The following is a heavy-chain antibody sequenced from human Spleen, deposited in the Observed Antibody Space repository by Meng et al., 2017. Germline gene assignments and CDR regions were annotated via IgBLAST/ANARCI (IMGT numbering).Heavy chain of an antibody. CDR2: IMGSGSYV. CDR3: AKDRAAPITMIVVVIPHLTYGMDV. CDR1: GFTFSSYS. V-gene: IGHV3-21*04. D-gene: IGHD3-22*01. J-gene: IGHJ6*02. Sequence: GGSLRLSCSASGFTFSSYSMSWVRQAPGKGLEWVSSIMGSGSYVFYADSVKGRFTISRDNAKNSLYLQMNSLRAEDTAVYYCAKDRAAPITMIVVVIPHLTYGMDVWGQGTTVTVSS.